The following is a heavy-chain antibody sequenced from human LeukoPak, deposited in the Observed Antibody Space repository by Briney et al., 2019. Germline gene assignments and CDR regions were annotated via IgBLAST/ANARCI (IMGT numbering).Heavy chain of an antibody. V-gene: IGHV4-39*07. J-gene: IGHJ3*02. CDR3: AREGPGGSGTYYSAFDI. CDR1: GGSISSSSYY. CDR2: IYYSGSI. Sequence: SETLSLTCTVSGGSISSSSYYWGWIRQPPGKGLEWIGSIYYSGSIYYNPSLENRVTISVDTSKNQFSLRLTSVTAADTAVYYCAREGPGGSGTYYSAFDIWGQGTMVTVSS. D-gene: IGHD3-10*01.